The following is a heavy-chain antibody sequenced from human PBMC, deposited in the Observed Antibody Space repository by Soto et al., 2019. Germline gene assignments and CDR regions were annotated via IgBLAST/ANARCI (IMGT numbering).Heavy chain of an antibody. CDR1: GYTFTSYY. Sequence: GASVKVSCKASGYTFTSYYMHWVRQAPGQGLEWMGIINPSGGSTSYAQKFQGRVTMTRDTSTSTVYMELSSLRSEDTAVYYCAREGEYSGYDYGTPDFDYWGQGTLVTVS. CDR2: INPSGGST. V-gene: IGHV1-46*01. CDR3: AREGEYSGYDYGTPDFDY. D-gene: IGHD5-12*01. J-gene: IGHJ4*02.